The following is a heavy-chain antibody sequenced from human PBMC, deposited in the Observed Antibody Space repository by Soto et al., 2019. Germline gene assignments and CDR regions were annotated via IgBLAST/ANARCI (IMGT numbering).Heavy chain of an antibody. CDR2: IYYSGTT. V-gene: IGHV4-39*01. J-gene: IGHJ4*02. Sequence: PSETLSLTCTVSGGSISSSSYYWGWIRQPPGKGLEWIGSIYYSGTTYYNPSLKSRVTISADTSKNQFSLKLSSVTAADTAVYYCARHRGYYDILTGYYTELNFDYWGQGTLVTVSS. CDR3: ARHRGYYDILTGYYTELNFDY. CDR1: GGSISSSSYY. D-gene: IGHD3-9*01.